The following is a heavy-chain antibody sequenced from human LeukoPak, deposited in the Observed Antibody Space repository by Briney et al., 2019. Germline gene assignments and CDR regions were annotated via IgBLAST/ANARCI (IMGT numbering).Heavy chain of an antibody. J-gene: IGHJ6*02. CDR1: GYTFTSYG. CDR2: ISAYNGNT. V-gene: IGHV1-18*01. CDR3: ARVPRYCSSTSCYWELNYYYYGMDV. D-gene: IGHD2-2*01. Sequence: GASVKVSCKASGYTFTSYGISWVRQAPGQGLGWMGWISAYNGNTNYAQKLQGRVTMTTDTSTSTAYMELRSLRSDDTAVYYCARVPRYCSSTSCYWELNYYYYGMDVWGQGTTVTVSS.